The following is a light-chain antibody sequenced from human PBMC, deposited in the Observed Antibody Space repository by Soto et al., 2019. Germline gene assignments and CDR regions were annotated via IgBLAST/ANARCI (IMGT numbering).Light chain of an antibody. J-gene: IGLJ1*01. CDR1: SSDVGGSNF. CDR2: DVA. CDR3: VSFTASTPYV. V-gene: IGLV2-14*03. Sequence: QSALTQPASVSASPGQSITISCTGTSSDVGGSNFVSWYQQHPGKPPKLINYDVATRPSGVSNRFSGSKSGSTASLIISRLQTEDEADYYCVSFTASTPYVFGSGTKLTVL.